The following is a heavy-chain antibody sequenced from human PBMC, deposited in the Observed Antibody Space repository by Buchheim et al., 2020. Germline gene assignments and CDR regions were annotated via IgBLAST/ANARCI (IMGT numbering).Heavy chain of an antibody. Sequence: QVQLVQSGAEVKKPGSSVKVSCKASGGTFSSYAISWVRQAPGQGLEWMGRIIPILGIANYAQKFQGRVTITAGKSTSTASMELSSLRSEDTAVYYCARARVYGSESYYGDYWGQGTL. J-gene: IGHJ4*02. D-gene: IGHD3-10*01. V-gene: IGHV1-69*04. CDR2: IIPILGIA. CDR3: ARARVYGSESYYGDY. CDR1: GGTFSSYA.